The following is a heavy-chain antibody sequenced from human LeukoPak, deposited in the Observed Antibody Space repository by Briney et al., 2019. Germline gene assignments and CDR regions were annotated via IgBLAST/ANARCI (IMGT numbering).Heavy chain of an antibody. J-gene: IGHJ4*02. V-gene: IGHV1-3*01. Sequence: GGSLRLSCAASGFTFSSYSMNWVRQAPGQRLEWMGWINAGNGNTKYSQKFQGRVTITRDTSASTAYMELSSLRSEDTAVYYCARNLKYYDILTGQGYWGQGTLVTVSS. CDR2: INAGNGNT. D-gene: IGHD3-9*01. CDR3: ARNLKYYDILTGQGY. CDR1: GFTFSSYS.